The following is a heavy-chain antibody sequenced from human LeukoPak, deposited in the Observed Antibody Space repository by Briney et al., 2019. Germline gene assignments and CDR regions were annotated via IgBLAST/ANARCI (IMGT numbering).Heavy chain of an antibody. CDR1: GGSISSGDYY. Sequence: SQTLSLTCTVSGGSISSGDYYWSWIRQPPGKGLEWNGYIYYSGSTYFNPSLKSRDTISVDTSKNQFSLRLSSVTAADTAVYYCAREVMVSEYYFDYWGQGTLVTVSS. D-gene: IGHD2-8*01. CDR3: AREVMVSEYYFDY. J-gene: IGHJ4*02. CDR2: IYYSGST. V-gene: IGHV4-30-4*01.